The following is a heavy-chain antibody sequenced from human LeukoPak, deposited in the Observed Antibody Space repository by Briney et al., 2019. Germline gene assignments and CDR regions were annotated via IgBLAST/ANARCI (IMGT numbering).Heavy chain of an antibody. CDR3: ARDSTVVTPFLIDY. CDR1: GFTVSSNS. J-gene: IGHJ4*02. CDR2: ISSSSSYI. V-gene: IGHV3-21*01. Sequence: PGGSLRLSCTVSGFTVSSNSWNWVRQAPGKGLEWVSSISSSSSYIYYADSVKGRFTISRDNAKNSLYLQMNSLRAEDTAVYYCARDSTVVTPFLIDYWGQGTLVTVSS. D-gene: IGHD4-23*01.